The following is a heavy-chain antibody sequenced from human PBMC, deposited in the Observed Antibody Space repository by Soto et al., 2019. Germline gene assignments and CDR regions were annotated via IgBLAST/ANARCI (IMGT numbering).Heavy chain of an antibody. V-gene: IGHV1-18*04. J-gene: IGHJ4*02. Sequence: VASVKVSCKASGYSFTSYGISWVRQAPGQGLEWMGWISAYNGNTNYAQKLQGRVTMTTDTSTSTAYMELRSLRSDDTAVYYCARNPITYYYDSSGYPQFDYWGQGTLVTVS. CDR2: ISAYNGNT. CDR3: ARNPITYYYDSSGYPQFDY. D-gene: IGHD3-22*01. CDR1: GYSFTSYG.